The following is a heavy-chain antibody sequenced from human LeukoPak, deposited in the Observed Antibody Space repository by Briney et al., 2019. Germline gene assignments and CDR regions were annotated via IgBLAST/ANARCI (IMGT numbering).Heavy chain of an antibody. CDR1: GGSISSYY. CDR3: ATLTGYSSESWFDP. J-gene: IGHJ5*02. Sequence: SETLSLTCSASGGSISSYYWSWIRQPPGKGLEWIGYIYYTGSTNYNPSLKSRVTISVDTSKNQFSLKLSSVTAADTAVYYCATLTGYSSESWFDPWGQGILVTVSS. V-gene: IGHV4-59*01. D-gene: IGHD3-9*01. CDR2: IYYTGST.